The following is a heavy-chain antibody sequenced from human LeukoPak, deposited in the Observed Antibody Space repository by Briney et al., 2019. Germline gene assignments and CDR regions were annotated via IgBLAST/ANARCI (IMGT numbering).Heavy chain of an antibody. CDR1: SYSISSGYY. J-gene: IGHJ5*02. D-gene: IGHD3-3*01. CDR3: ARVPHGETIFGVVLYWFDP. Sequence: SETLSLTCTVPSYSISSGYYWGWIRQPPGKGLEWIGSIYHSGSAYYNPSLKSRVTISVDTSKNQFSLKVNSVTTADTAVYYCARVPHGETIFGVVLYWFDPWGQGTLVTVSS. CDR2: IYHSGSA. V-gene: IGHV4-38-2*02.